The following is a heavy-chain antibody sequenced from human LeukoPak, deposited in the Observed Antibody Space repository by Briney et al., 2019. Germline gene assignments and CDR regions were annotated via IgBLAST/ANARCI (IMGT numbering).Heavy chain of an antibody. CDR3: ARALSSGSYYYMDV. V-gene: IGHV1-18*01. CDR1: GYTFTSYG. Sequence: AASVKVSCKASGYTFTSYGISWVRQAPGQGLEWMGWISAYNGNTNYAQKLQGRVTMATDTSTSTAYMELRSLRSDDTAVYYCARALSSGSYYYMDVWGKGTTVTISS. J-gene: IGHJ6*03. CDR2: ISAYNGNT. D-gene: IGHD3-22*01.